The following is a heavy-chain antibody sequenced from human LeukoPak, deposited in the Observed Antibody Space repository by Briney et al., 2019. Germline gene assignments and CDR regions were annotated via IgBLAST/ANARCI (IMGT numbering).Heavy chain of an antibody. Sequence: SETLSLTCAVSGDSFSSHYWTWIRQPPGRGLEWIGYISYIGTTNYNPSLKSRVTISIDTSKNQFSLKLSSVTTADTAVYYCARAPSGCGGTCPSDHWGPGTLVTVSS. D-gene: IGHD2-15*01. J-gene: IGHJ4*02. CDR3: ARAPSGCGGTCPSDH. CDR1: GDSFSSHY. CDR2: ISYIGTT. V-gene: IGHV4-59*11.